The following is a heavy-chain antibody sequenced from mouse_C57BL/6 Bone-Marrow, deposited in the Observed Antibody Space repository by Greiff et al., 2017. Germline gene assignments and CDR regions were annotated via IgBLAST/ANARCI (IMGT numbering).Heavy chain of an antibody. Sequence: EVMLVESGAELVRPGASVKLSCTASGFNIKDDYMHWVKQRPEQGLEWIGWFDPENGDTEYASKFQGKATITADTSSNTAYLQLSSLTSEDTAVYYCTTVNWYFDVWGTGTTVTVSS. V-gene: IGHV14-4*01. J-gene: IGHJ1*03. CDR3: TTVNWYFDV. CDR2: FDPENGDT. CDR1: GFNIKDDY.